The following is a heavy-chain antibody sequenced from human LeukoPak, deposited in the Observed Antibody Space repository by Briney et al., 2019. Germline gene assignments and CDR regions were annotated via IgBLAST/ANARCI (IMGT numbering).Heavy chain of an antibody. D-gene: IGHD5-24*01. V-gene: IGHV1-69*05. J-gene: IGHJ4*02. CDR2: IIPIFGTA. CDR1: GGTLSSYA. Sequence: GASVKVSCKASGGTLSSYAISWVRQAPGQGLEWMGGIIPIFGTANYAQKFQGRVTITTDESTSTAYMELSSLRSEDTAVYYCARRRRDGYLYDYWGQGTLVTVSS. CDR3: ARRRRDGYLYDY.